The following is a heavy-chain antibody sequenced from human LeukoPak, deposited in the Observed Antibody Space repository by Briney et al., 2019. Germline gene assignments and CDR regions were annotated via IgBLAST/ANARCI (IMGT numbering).Heavy chain of an antibody. D-gene: IGHD3-3*01. Sequence: GGSLRLSCAASGFTFDDYAMHWVRQAPGKGLEWVSAISGSGGSTYYADSVKGRFTISRDNSKNTLYLQMNSLRAEDTAVYYCAKLQLPLGYLTPSYYDFWSGRSGAFDIWGQGTMVTVSS. CDR3: AKLQLPLGYLTPSYYDFWSGRSGAFDI. V-gene: IGHV3-23*01. CDR1: GFTFDDYA. CDR2: ISGSGGST. J-gene: IGHJ3*02.